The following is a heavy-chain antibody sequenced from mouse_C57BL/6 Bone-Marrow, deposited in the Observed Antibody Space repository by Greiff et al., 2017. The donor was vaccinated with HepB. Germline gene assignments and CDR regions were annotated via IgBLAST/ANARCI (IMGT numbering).Heavy chain of an antibody. Sequence: DVKLVESGGGLVKPGGSLKLSCAASGFTFSDYGMHWVRQAPEKGLEWVAYISSGSSTIYYADTVKGRFTISRDNAKNTLFLQMTSLRSEDTAMYYCARGGITTVVPSYWYFDVWGTGTTVTVSS. J-gene: IGHJ1*03. D-gene: IGHD1-1*01. V-gene: IGHV5-17*01. CDR3: ARGGITTVVPSYWYFDV. CDR1: GFTFSDYG. CDR2: ISSGSSTI.